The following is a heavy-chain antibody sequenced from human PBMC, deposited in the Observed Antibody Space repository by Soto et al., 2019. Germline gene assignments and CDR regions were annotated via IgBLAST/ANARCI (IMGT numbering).Heavy chain of an antibody. D-gene: IGHD3-3*01. CDR3: ARDLLVDFWTGFRYFDF. V-gene: IGHV4-31*03. CDR1: GGSISSSSYY. Sequence: SETLSLTCTVSGGSISSSSYYWTWIRQHPGKGLEWIGNIYYSGTTYNNPSLESRLTISVDTSKNQFSLKLTSVTAADPAVYFCARDLLVDFWTGFRYFDFWGPGTLVTVSS. J-gene: IGHJ4*01. CDR2: IYYSGTT.